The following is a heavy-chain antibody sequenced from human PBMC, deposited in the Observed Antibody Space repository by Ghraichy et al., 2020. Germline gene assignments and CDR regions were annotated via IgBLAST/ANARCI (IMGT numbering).Heavy chain of an antibody. D-gene: IGHD3-16*01. J-gene: IGHJ4*02. V-gene: IGHV3-74*01. Sequence: GGSLRLSCAASEFTFSKYWIHWVRQAPGKGLVWVSRVNNDGTGTIYADSVKGRFTISRDNVKNTVYLQMNSLRVEDTAVYYCARSLRHPGDEERSTVPFDYWGQGTLVTVSS. CDR2: VNNDGTGT. CDR3: ARSLRHPGDEERSTVPFDY. CDR1: EFTFSKYW.